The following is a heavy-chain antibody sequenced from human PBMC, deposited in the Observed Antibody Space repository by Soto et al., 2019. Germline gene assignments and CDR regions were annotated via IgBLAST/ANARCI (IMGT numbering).Heavy chain of an antibody. CDR2: IYTSGST. V-gene: IGHV4-4*07. CDR1: CTSVSNYY. CDR3: ARGGIQLSYAFDY. J-gene: IGHJ4*02. Sequence: SETLSLTCSVSCTSVSNYYWSWIRQPAGKGLEHIGRIYTSGSTSYNPSLKSRVTMSMDTSQTQIYLNLTSVTAADTAVYYCARGGIQLSYAFDYWGQGIRVTVSS. D-gene: IGHD5-18*01.